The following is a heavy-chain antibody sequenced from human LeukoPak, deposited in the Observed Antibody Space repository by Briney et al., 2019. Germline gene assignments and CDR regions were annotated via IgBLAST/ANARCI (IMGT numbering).Heavy chain of an antibody. CDR2: INPSGGST. CDR3: ARDSLELRGKGENAFDI. J-gene: IGHJ3*02. D-gene: IGHD1-7*01. Sequence: ASVKVSCKASGYTFTSYYMHWVRQAPGQGREWMGIINPSGGSTSYAQKFQGRVTMTRDTSTSTVYMELSSLRSEDTAVYYCARDSLELRGKGENAFDIWGQGTMLTVSS. CDR1: GYTFTSYY. V-gene: IGHV1-46*01.